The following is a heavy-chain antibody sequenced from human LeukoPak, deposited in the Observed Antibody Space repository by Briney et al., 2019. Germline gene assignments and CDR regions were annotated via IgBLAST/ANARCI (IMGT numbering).Heavy chain of an antibody. Sequence: PSETLSLTCAVYGGSFSGYYWSWIRQPPGKGLEWIGEINHSGSTNYNPSLKSRVTISVDTSKNQFSLKLSSVTAADTAVYYCARHAGYSYGPDAFDIWGQGTMVTVSS. D-gene: IGHD5-18*01. CDR2: INHSGST. J-gene: IGHJ3*02. CDR3: ARHAGYSYGPDAFDI. V-gene: IGHV4-34*01. CDR1: GGSFSGYY.